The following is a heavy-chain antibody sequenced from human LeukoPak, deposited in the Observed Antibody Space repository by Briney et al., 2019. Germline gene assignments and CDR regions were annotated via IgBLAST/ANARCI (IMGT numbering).Heavy chain of an antibody. V-gene: IGHV3-49*03. CDR2: IRSKAYGGTT. Sequence: PGGSLRLSCTASGFTFGDYAMSWFRQAPGKGLEWVGFIRSKAYGGTTEYAASVKGRFTISRDDSKSIAYLQMNSLKTGDTAVYYCTRPYYGSGSYYDYFDYWGQGTLVTVSS. D-gene: IGHD3-10*01. CDR1: GFTFGDYA. J-gene: IGHJ4*02. CDR3: TRPYYGSGSYYDYFDY.